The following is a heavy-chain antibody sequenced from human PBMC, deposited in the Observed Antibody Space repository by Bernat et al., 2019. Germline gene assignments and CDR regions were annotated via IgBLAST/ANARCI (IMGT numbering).Heavy chain of an antibody. CDR1: GGSVSSGSYS. V-gene: IGHV4-61*01. CDR2: ISYSGST. D-gene: IGHD4-11*01. Sequence: QVQLQESGPGLVKPSETLSLTCTVSGGSVSSGSYSWSWIRQPPGKGLEWMGYISYSGSTNYNPSLKSRVTISVDTSKNQFSLKLNSVTPADTAVYYCARDRDSKNNWFDPWGQGTLVTVSS. CDR3: ARDRDSKNNWFDP. J-gene: IGHJ5*02.